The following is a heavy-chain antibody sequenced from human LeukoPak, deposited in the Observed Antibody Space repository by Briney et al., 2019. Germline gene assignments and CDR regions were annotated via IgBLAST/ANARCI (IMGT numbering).Heavy chain of an antibody. CDR1: GFTFSSYA. V-gene: IGHV3-23*01. Sequence: GGSLRLSCAASGFTFSSYAMSWVRQAPGKGLEWVSGISGSGGTTDYADSAKGRFTLSRDNFKNTLYLQMNSLRADDTAVYYCAKDLPSGGWLESQKLDYWGQGILVTVSS. CDR3: AKDLPSGGWLESQKLDY. J-gene: IGHJ4*02. D-gene: IGHD5-24*01. CDR2: ISGSGGTT.